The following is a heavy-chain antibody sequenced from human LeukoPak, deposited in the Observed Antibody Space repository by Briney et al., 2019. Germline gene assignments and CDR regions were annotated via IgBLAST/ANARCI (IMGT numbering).Heavy chain of an antibody. D-gene: IGHD3-10*01. J-gene: IGHJ5*02. CDR3: ARGSYGSGSYLGLNWFDP. CDR2: IYYSGST. Sequence: SETLSLTCTVSGGSTSSYYWSWIRQPPGKGLEWIGYIYYSGSTNYNPSLKSRVTISVDTSKNRFSLKLSSVTAADTAVYYCARGSYGSGSYLGLNWFDPWGQGTLVTVSS. CDR1: GGSTSSYY. V-gene: IGHV4-59*01.